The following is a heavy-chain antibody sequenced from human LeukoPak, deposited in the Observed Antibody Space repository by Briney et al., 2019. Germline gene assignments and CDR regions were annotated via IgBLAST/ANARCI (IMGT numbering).Heavy chain of an antibody. Sequence: SETLSLTCTVSGGSISSSYHYWDWIRQPPGKGLEWIGSIYYSGSTYYNPSLKSRVTISVDTSKNQFSLKLNSVTAADTAMYYCARGRPDSGQGTWGRGTLVTVSS. CDR2: IYYSGST. J-gene: IGHJ5*02. CDR1: GGSISSSYHY. D-gene: IGHD1-26*01. V-gene: IGHV4-39*01. CDR3: ARGRPDSGQGT.